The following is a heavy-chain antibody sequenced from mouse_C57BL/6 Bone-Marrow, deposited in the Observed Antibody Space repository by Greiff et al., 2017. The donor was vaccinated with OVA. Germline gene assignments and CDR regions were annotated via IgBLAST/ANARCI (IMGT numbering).Heavy chain of an antibody. CDR1: GFTFSDAW. V-gene: IGHV6-6*01. Sequence: EVKLVESGGGLVQPGGSMKLSCAASGFTFSDAWMDWVRQSPEKGLEWVAEIRNKANNHATYYAESVKGRFTISRDDSKSSVYLQMNSLRAEDTGIYYCTREHYGNCSYWYFDVWGTGTTVTVSS. CDR3: TREHYGNCSYWYFDV. J-gene: IGHJ1*03. D-gene: IGHD2-1*01. CDR2: IRNKANNHAT.